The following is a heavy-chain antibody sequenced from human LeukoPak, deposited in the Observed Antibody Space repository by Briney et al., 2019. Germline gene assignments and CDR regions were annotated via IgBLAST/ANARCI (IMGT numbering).Heavy chain of an antibody. Sequence: GGSLRLSCAASGFTFSDNSMNWVRQAPGKGLEWLSYINSVSSTMYYADSVKGRFTISRDNAKNSLYLQMISLRAEDTAVYYCARVGPHSEPLTADTYWYFDLWGRGTLVTVSS. CDR2: INSVSSTM. D-gene: IGHD2-21*02. J-gene: IGHJ2*01. CDR3: ARVGPHSEPLTADTYWYFDL. CDR1: GFTFSDNS. V-gene: IGHV3-48*04.